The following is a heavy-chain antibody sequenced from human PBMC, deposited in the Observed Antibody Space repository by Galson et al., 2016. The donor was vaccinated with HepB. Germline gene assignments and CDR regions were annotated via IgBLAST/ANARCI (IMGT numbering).Heavy chain of an antibody. D-gene: IGHD4-11*01. CDR3: ARAYNDYQAPYFDC. Sequence: NLSLTCAGTDDSVNKREYARSWIRQPPGKGLEWIGYIYHGGNSYYEPSLKSRVTIPLDRSRNRFSLTLGSVTAADTAVYFCARAYNDYQAPYFDCWGQGALVTVSS. J-gene: IGHJ4*02. CDR2: IYHGGNS. V-gene: IGHV4-30-2*01. CDR1: DDSVNKREYA.